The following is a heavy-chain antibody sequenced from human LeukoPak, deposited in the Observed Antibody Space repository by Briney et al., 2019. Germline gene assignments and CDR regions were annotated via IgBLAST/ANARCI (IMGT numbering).Heavy chain of an antibody. V-gene: IGHV4-31*03. Sequence: SETLSLTCTVSGGSISSGAYDWGWIRQHPKRGLEYVGYINHSGSTYYNPSLESRVTMSVDTSKNQFSLKLSSVTAADSAVYYCARAARQGFTMIVVPFFHFDLWGRGTLVTVSS. CDR2: INHSGST. CDR1: GGSISSGAYD. J-gene: IGHJ2*01. CDR3: ARAARQGFTMIVVPFFHFDL. D-gene: IGHD3-22*01.